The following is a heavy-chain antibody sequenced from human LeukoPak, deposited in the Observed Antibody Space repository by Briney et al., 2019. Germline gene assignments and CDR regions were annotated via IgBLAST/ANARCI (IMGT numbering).Heavy chain of an antibody. Sequence: GRSLRLSCAASGFTFSSYGMHWVRQAPGKGLEWVAVMSYDGSKKYYADSVKGRFTISRDNSKNTLYLQMNSLRAEDTAVYYCARDHADPYYFDYWGQGTLVTVSS. V-gene: IGHV3-30*03. CDR1: GFTFSSYG. J-gene: IGHJ4*02. CDR3: ARDHADPYYFDY. CDR2: MSYDGSKK.